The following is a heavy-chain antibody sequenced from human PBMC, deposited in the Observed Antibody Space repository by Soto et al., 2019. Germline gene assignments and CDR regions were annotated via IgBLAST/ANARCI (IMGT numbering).Heavy chain of an antibody. V-gene: IGHV1-18*01. Sequence: ASVKVSCKASGYTFTSYGISWVRQAPGQGLEWMGWISAYNGNTNYAQKLQGRVTMTTDTSTSTAYMELRSLRSDDTAVYYCARDDLGHCSSTSCYLFRYYYYYGMDVWGQGTTVTVSS. J-gene: IGHJ6*02. CDR3: ARDDLGHCSSTSCYLFRYYYYYGMDV. D-gene: IGHD2-2*03. CDR1: GYTFTSYG. CDR2: ISAYNGNT.